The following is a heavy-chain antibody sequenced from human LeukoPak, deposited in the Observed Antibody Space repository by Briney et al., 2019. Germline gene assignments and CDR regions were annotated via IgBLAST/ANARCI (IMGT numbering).Heavy chain of an antibody. CDR1: GFTVSSNY. V-gene: IGHV3-53*01. CDR3: TTSDSSGYYPYYFDY. J-gene: IGHJ4*02. CDR2: IYSGGST. D-gene: IGHD3-22*01. Sequence: GGSLRLSCAASGFTVSSNYMSWVRQAPGKRLEWVSVIYSGGSTYYADSVKGRFTISRDDSKNTLYLQMNSLKTEDTAVYYCTTSDSSGYYPYYFDYWGQGTLVTVSS.